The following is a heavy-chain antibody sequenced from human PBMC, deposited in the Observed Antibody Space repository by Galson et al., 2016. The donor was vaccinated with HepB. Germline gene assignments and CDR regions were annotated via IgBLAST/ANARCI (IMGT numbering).Heavy chain of an antibody. CDR3: AREGGVYQYTGMDV. Sequence: TLSLTCTVSGASLRNGDYSWSWVRQPAGKRLEWIGRIYSSGSTNYNPSLNSRVTISLDMSNQQSSLEVNSVTAADTAVYYCAREGGVYQYTGMDVWGKGTTVTVSS. CDR1: GASLRNGDYS. V-gene: IGHV4-61*02. CDR2: IYSSGST. D-gene: IGHD3-16*01. J-gene: IGHJ6*04.